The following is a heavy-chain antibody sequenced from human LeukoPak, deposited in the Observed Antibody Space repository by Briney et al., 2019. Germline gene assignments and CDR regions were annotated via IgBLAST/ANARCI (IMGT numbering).Heavy chain of an antibody. J-gene: IGHJ4*02. CDR2: INPNSGGT. V-gene: IGHV1-2*02. Sequence: ASVKVSCKASGYTFTGYYMHWVRQAPGQGLEWMGWINPNSGGTNYAQKLQGRVTMTTDTSTSTAYMELRSLRSDDTAVYYCARGGWGSGYYLDYWGQGTLVTVSS. D-gene: IGHD3-22*01. CDR1: GYTFTGYY. CDR3: ARGGWGSGYYLDY.